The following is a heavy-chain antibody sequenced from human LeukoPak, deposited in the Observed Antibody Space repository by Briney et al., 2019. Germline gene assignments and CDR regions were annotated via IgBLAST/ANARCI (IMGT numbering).Heavy chain of an antibody. D-gene: IGHD2-2*01. J-gene: IGHJ4*02. CDR1: GFTFSSYD. Sequence: GGSLRLSCAASGFTFSSYDMSWVRQAPGKGLEWVSAISGSGGSTYYADSVKGRFTISRDNSKNTLYLQMNSLRAEDTAVYYCAKAGYCSRTSCYASLVVWGQGTLVTVSS. V-gene: IGHV3-23*01. CDR3: AKAGYCSRTSCYASLVV. CDR2: ISGSGGST.